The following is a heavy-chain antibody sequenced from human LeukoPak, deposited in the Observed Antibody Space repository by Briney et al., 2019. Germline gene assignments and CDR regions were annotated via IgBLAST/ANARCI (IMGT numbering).Heavy chain of an antibody. V-gene: IGHV3-20*01. CDR1: GFTFDDYG. Sequence: GGSLRLSCAASGFTFDDYGMSWVRQAPGKGMEWVSGINWNGGSTGYADSVKGRFTISRDNAKNSLYLQMNSLRAEDTALYHCARGHYGDQLIYYFDYWGQGTLVTVSS. CDR2: INWNGGST. D-gene: IGHD4-17*01. CDR3: ARGHYGDQLIYYFDY. J-gene: IGHJ4*02.